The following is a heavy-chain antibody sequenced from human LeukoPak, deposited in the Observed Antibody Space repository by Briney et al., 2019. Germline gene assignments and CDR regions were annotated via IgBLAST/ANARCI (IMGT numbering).Heavy chain of an antibody. D-gene: IGHD5-18*01. CDR1: GFTFNNYA. Sequence: GGSLRLSCAASGFTFNNYAMYWVRQAPGKGLEWVTLISYDGSNKYYADSVKGRFTISRDNSKNTLYLQMNSLRAEDTAVYYCANRDTAMGEGAFDIWGQGTMVTVSS. V-gene: IGHV3-30-3*01. J-gene: IGHJ3*02. CDR2: ISYDGSNK. CDR3: ANRDTAMGEGAFDI.